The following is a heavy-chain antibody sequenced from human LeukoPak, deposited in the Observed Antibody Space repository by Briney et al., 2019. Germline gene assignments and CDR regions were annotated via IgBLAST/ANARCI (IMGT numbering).Heavy chain of an antibody. CDR2: INPSGGST. J-gene: IGHJ4*02. CDR3: ARSGWAGYYFDY. V-gene: IGHV1-46*01. D-gene: IGHD6-19*01. Sequence: ASVTVSFTASGYTFTSYYMHWLRQAPGQGLEWMGIINPSGGSTSYAQKFQGRVTMTRNTSISTAYMELSSLRSEDTAVYYCARSGWAGYYFDYWGQGTLVTVSS. CDR1: GYTFTSYY.